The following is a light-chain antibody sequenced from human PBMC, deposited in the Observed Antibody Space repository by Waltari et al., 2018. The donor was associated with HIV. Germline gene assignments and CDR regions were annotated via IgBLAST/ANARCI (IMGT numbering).Light chain of an antibody. J-gene: IGLJ3*02. V-gene: IGLV3-21*02. CDR1: NLGSNT. CDR3: QVWHENPHHAV. CDR2: DDS. Sequence: SYVLTQPPSVSVAPGQTARVSCGGNNLGSNTVHWYQQKPGQAPVLVVSDDSDRPSGIPERFSGSNSGNTATLTITRVEAGDEADYFCQVWHENPHHAVFGGGTKLTVL.